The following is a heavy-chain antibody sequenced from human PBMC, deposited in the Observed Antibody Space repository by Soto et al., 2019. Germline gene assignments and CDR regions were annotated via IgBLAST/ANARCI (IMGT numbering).Heavy chain of an antibody. CDR3: ARQSRPPGYSSDPEYFHH. CDR2: IYYRGST. CDR1: GGSISSYY. Sequence: SETLSLTCTVSGGSISSYYWSWIRQPPGKGLEWIGYIYYRGSTNYNPSLKNRDTISVDTSKNQIYLKLSSVTAADTAVYYCARQSRPPGYSSDPEYFHHWGQGTLVTVSS. V-gene: IGHV4-59*08. J-gene: IGHJ1*01. D-gene: IGHD6-19*01.